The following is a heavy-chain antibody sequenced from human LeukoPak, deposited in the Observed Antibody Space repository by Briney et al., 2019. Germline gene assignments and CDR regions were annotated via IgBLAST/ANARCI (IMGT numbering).Heavy chain of an antibody. Sequence: ASVKVSCKASGYTFTSYDINWVRQATGQGLEWMGWMNPNSGNTGYAQKFQGRVTMTRNTSISTAYMELSSLRSEDTAVYCCARGGDLRLGELSLSNWFDPWGQGTLVTVSS. J-gene: IGHJ5*02. CDR3: ARGGDLRLGELSLSNWFDP. CDR1: GYTFTSYD. D-gene: IGHD3-16*02. CDR2: MNPNSGNT. V-gene: IGHV1-8*01.